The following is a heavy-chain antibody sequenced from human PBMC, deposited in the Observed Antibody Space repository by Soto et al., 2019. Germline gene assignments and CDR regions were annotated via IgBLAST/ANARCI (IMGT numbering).Heavy chain of an antibody. D-gene: IGHD3-16*01. CDR1: GLNTIGQY. J-gene: IGHJ4*02. V-gene: IGHV1-46*01. CDR3: ARLHGVHNTEPFGLGYFDN. Sequence: ARAVVPCQESGLNTIGQYIPRVRQVPGEGIEWMGIINPSGGGTTYAQKFQGRVVMTSDASTSTVYVELSSLTSEDTARYFCARLHGVHNTEPFGLGYFDNWGQGTLVTVSS. CDR2: INPSGGGT.